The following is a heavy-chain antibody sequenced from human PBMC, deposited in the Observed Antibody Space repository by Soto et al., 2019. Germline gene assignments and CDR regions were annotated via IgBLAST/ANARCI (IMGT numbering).Heavy chain of an antibody. Sequence: SETLSITCTVSGGSISSGDYYWSWIRQPPGKGLEWIGYIYYSGSTYYNPSLKSRVTISVDTSKNQFSLKLSSVTAADTAVYYCARDSGYSSGWYGGYYYYGMDVWGQGTTVTVSS. CDR1: GGSISSGDYY. CDR3: ARDSGYSSGWYGGYYYYGMDV. D-gene: IGHD6-19*01. J-gene: IGHJ6*02. CDR2: IYYSGST. V-gene: IGHV4-30-4*01.